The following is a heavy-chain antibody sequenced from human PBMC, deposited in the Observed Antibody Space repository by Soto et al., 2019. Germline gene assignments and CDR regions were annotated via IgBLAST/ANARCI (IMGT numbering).Heavy chain of an antibody. CDR2: IYYSGRT. CDR3: ARQRTTVVTQDYFGH. CDR1: VESISSSSYY. V-gene: IGHV4-39*01. D-gene: IGHD2-21*02. J-gene: IGHJ4*02. Sequence: PSETLCRTCIVSVESISSSSYYLGWILQPPGKVVEWIASIYYSGRTYYNPSFKSRVTISIDTSKNKFYLKLSSVTSTDTALYYCARQRTTVVTQDYFGHWGQGDLATV.